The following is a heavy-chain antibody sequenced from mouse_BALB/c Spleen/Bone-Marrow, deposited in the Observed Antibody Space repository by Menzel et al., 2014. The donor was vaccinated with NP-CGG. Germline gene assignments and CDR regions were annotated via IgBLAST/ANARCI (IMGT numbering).Heavy chain of an antibody. Sequence: VQVVESGAELVKPGASVKLSCKASGYTFTSYWMHWVKQRPGQGLEWIGEINPSNGRTNYNEKFKIKATLTVDKSSSTAYMQLNSLTSEDSAVYYCASYRGAYWGQGTLVTVSA. D-gene: IGHD2-12*01. J-gene: IGHJ3*01. V-gene: IGHV1S81*02. CDR3: ASYRGAY. CDR2: INPSNGRT. CDR1: GYTFTSYW.